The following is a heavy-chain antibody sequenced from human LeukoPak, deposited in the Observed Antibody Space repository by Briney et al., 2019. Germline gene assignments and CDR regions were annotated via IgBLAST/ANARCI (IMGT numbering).Heavy chain of an antibody. Sequence: PSETLSLTCTVSGGSIRSSNYYWGWIRQPPGKGLEWIESIYYSGSTNYNPSLKSRVTISVDTSKNQFSLKLSSVTAADTAVYYCARSVSRLLKAQIGFDAFDIWGQGTMVTVSS. CDR2: IYYSGST. CDR3: ARSVSRLLKAQIGFDAFDI. V-gene: IGHV4-39*07. J-gene: IGHJ3*02. CDR1: GGSIRSSNYY. D-gene: IGHD3-22*01.